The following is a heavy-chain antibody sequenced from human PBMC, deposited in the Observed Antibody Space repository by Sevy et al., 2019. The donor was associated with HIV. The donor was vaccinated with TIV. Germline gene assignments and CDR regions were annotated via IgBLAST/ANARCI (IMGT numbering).Heavy chain of an antibody. CDR1: GFNFDSYT. Sequence: GESLKISCVASGFNFDSYTMNWVRQAPGQGLEWVSSISGSSNYIYYADSLKGRFTISRDNAKNSVYLQMHSLRVDDTAVYFCARPYGSGSWEAFDVWGQGTVVTVSS. D-gene: IGHD3-10*01. CDR3: ARPYGSGSWEAFDV. J-gene: IGHJ3*01. V-gene: IGHV3-21*01. CDR2: ISGSSNYI.